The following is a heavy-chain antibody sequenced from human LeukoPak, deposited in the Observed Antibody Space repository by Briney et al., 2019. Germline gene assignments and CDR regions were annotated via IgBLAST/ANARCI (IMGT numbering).Heavy chain of an antibody. J-gene: IGHJ4*02. D-gene: IGHD1-26*01. CDR3: ARDAQGGGSYYFDY. CDR2: ISYDGSNK. V-gene: IGHV3-30-3*01. CDR1: GFTFSSYA. Sequence: GGSLRLSCAASGFTFSSYAMHWVRQAPGKGLEWVAVISYDGSNKYYADSVKGRFTISRDNSKNTLYLQMNSLRAEGTAVYYCARDAQGGGSYYFDYWGQGTLVTVSS.